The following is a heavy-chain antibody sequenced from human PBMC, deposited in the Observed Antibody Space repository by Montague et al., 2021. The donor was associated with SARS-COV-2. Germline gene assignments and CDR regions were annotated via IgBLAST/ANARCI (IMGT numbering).Heavy chain of an antibody. D-gene: IGHD1-26*01. J-gene: IGHJ5*02. CDR1: GGSVSSDNW. CDR2: IYHSGTT. Sequence: SETLSLTYTVSGGSVSSDNWWTWVRQPPGKGLEWIGEIYHSGTTNYNPSLQSRVTISVDKSRNHLSLNLRSVTAADTAMYYCALPLGGARFDPWGQGVLVTVSS. V-gene: IGHV4-4*02. CDR3: ALPLGGARFDP.